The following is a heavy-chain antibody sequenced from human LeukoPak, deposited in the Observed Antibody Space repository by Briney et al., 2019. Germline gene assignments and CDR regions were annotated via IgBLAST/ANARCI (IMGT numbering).Heavy chain of an antibody. CDR2: IYYSGST. CDR3: ARDWEWELLRGAFDI. V-gene: IGHV4-39*07. J-gene: IGHJ3*02. Sequence: SETLSLTCTVSDGSISSSSYYWGWIRQPPGKGLEWIGSIYYSGSTYYNPSLKSRVTISVDTSKNQFSLKLSSVTAADTAVYYCARDWEWELLRGAFDIWGQGTMVTVSS. D-gene: IGHD1-26*01. CDR1: DGSISSSSYY.